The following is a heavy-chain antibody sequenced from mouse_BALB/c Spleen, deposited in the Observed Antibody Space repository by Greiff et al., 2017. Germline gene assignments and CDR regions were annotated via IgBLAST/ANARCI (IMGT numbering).Heavy chain of an antibody. CDR2: ISYSGST. J-gene: IGHJ2*01. CDR1: GDSITSGY. Sequence: EVQLQESGPSLVKPSQTLSLTCSVTGDSITSGYWNWIRKFPGNKLEYMGYISYSGSTYYNPSLKSRISITRDTSKNQYYLQLNSVTTEDTATYYCARYDDYYGSSYYFDYWGQGTTLTVSS. CDR3: ARYDDYYGSSYYFDY. V-gene: IGHV3-8*02. D-gene: IGHD1-1*01.